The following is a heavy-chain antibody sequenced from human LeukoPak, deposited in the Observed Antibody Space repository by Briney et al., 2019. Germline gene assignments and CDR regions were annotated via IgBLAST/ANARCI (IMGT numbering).Heavy chain of an antibody. J-gene: IGHJ4*02. D-gene: IGHD6-19*01. V-gene: IGHV1-46*01. CDR3: ARAVSSGWYSEGPLV. CDR2: INPSGGST. CDR1: GYTFTSYY. Sequence: ASVKVSCKASGYTFTSYYMHWVRQAPGQGLEWMGIINPSGGSTSYAQKFQGRVTMTRDTSTSTVYMELSSLRSEDTAVYYCARAVSSGWYSEGPLVWGQGTLVTVSS.